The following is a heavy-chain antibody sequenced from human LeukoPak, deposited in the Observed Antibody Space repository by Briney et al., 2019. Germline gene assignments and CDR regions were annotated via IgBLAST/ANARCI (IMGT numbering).Heavy chain of an antibody. CDR3: ARVPPTPYDNYYFDY. Sequence: ASVKVSCKAAGYTFTRYYMHWGRQAPGQGLEWMGWINPNSGGTNYAQKFQGRVTMTRDTSISTAYMELSRLRSDDTAVYYCARVPPTPYDNYYFDYWGQGTLVTVSS. V-gene: IGHV1-2*02. CDR2: INPNSGGT. D-gene: IGHD3-22*01. J-gene: IGHJ4*02. CDR1: GYTFTRYY.